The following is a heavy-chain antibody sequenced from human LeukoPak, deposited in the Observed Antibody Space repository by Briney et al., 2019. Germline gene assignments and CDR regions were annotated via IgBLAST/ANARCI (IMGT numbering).Heavy chain of an antibody. D-gene: IGHD5-24*01. V-gene: IGHV4-30-4*01. CDR1: GGSISSGDYY. CDR3: ARVEAATTNPRFDY. Sequence: SETLSLTCTVSGGSISSGDYYWSWIRQPPGKGLEWIGYIYYSGSTYYSPSLKSRVTISVDTSKNQFSLKLSSVTAADTAVYYCARVEAATTNPRFDYWGQGTLVTVSS. CDR2: IYYSGST. J-gene: IGHJ4*02.